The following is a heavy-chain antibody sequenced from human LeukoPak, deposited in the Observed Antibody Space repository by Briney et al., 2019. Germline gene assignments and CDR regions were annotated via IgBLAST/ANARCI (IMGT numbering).Heavy chain of an antibody. Sequence: APVKVSCKASGYTFTSYGVSWVRQAPGQGLEWMGWISVYNGNTNYAQKLQGRVTMTTDTSTSTAYMELRSLRSDDTAVYYCARGLVGATSGAFDIWGQGTMVTVSS. CDR2: ISVYNGNT. J-gene: IGHJ3*02. V-gene: IGHV1-18*01. D-gene: IGHD1-26*01. CDR1: GYTFTSYG. CDR3: ARGLVGATSGAFDI.